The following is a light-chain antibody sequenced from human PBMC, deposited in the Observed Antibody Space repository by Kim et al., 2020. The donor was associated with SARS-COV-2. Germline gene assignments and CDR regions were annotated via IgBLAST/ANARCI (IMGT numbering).Light chain of an antibody. CDR3: QGWDSSSGYV. CDR1: NIGRKS. J-gene: IGLJ1*01. Sequence: SYELTQPPSVSVAPGKTARITCGGNNIGRKSVHWYQQKPGQAPVLAIYYDTDRPSGIPERFSGSNSGNTATLTISRVEAGDEADYYCQGWDSSSGYVFGT. V-gene: IGLV3-21*04. CDR2: YDT.